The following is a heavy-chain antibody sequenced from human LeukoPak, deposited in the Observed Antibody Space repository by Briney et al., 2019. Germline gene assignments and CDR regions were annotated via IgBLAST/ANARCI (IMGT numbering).Heavy chain of an antibody. CDR3: ARGDDYYYYMDV. CDR1: GYTFTSYD. Sequence: AKASCKASGYTFTSYDINWVRQATGQGLEWMGWMNPNSGNTGYAQKFQGRVTITRNTSISTAYMELSSLRSEDTAVYYCARGDDYYYYMDVWGKGTTVTVSS. V-gene: IGHV1-8*03. J-gene: IGHJ6*03. CDR2: MNPNSGNT.